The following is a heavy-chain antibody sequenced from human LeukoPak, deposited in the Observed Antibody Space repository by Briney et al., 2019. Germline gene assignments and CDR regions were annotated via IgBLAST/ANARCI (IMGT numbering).Heavy chain of an antibody. CDR3: ARGDGNTVYYNSIDP. V-gene: IGHV4-4*09. CDR1: GGSISSYY. Sequence: SETLSLTCTVSGGSISSYYWSWIRQPPGKGLEWIGYIYHSGSTYYNPSLKSRVTISVDRSKNQFSLKLSSVAATDTAVYYCARGDGNTVYYNSIDPWGQGTLVTVSS. J-gene: IGHJ5*02. CDR2: IYHSGST. D-gene: IGHD1-1*01.